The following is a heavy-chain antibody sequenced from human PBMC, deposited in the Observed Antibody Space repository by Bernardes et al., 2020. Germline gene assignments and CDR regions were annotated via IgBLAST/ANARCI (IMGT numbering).Heavy chain of an antibody. CDR1: GGSISSYY. CDR2: IYYSGST. J-gene: IGHJ4*02. D-gene: IGHD3-22*01. Sequence: SETLSLTCTVSGGSISSYYWSWIRQPPGKGLEWIGYIYYSGSTNYNPSLKSRVTISVDTSKNQFSLKLSSVTAADTAVYYCARVTQSDYYDSRVFDYWGQGTLVTVSS. V-gene: IGHV4-59*01. CDR3: ARVTQSDYYDSRVFDY.